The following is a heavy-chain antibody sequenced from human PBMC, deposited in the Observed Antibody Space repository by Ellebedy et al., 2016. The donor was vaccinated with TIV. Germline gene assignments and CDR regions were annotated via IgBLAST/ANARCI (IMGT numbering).Heavy chain of an antibody. D-gene: IGHD2-21*02. CDR2: VFHSGST. Sequence: SETLSLTCTVSGGSISNYYWSWIRQPPGEGLEWIGYVFHSGSTSYNPSLKSRVTISIDTSKNQFSLMLTSVTPADTAGYYCARDRVLRGGDPYSYYAMDVWGQGTTVTVSS. CDR1: GGSISNYY. J-gene: IGHJ6*02. V-gene: IGHV4-59*01. CDR3: ARDRVLRGGDPYSYYAMDV.